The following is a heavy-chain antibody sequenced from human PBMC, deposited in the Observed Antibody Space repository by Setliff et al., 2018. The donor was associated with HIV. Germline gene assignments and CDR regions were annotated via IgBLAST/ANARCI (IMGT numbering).Heavy chain of an antibody. CDR2: INPNSGGT. CDR3: ARAIRYYDSIGYDLDV. J-gene: IGHJ6*03. D-gene: IGHD3-22*01. Sequence: ASVKVSCKASGYTFTAYQMHWVRQAPGQGLEWMGWINPNSGGTNSAQKFQGRVTMTRDTSIIVAYMELSSLTSDDTAVYYCARAIRYYDSIGYDLDVWGKGTTGAV. V-gene: IGHV1-2*02. CDR1: GYTFTAYQ.